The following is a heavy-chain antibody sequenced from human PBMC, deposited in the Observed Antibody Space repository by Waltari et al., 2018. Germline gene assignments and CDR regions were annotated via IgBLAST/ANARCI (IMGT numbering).Heavy chain of an antibody. CDR2: ISSSSSTI. CDR3: AREKYSGYGDYFDY. Sequence: EVQLVESGGGLVQPGGSLRLSCAASGFTFSSYSMNWVRQAPGKGLEWVSYISSSSSTIYYADSVKGRFTISRDNAKNSLYLQMNSLRAEDTAVYYCAREKYSGYGDYFDYWGQGTLVTVSS. CDR1: GFTFSSYS. J-gene: IGHJ4*02. V-gene: IGHV3-48*01. D-gene: IGHD5-12*01.